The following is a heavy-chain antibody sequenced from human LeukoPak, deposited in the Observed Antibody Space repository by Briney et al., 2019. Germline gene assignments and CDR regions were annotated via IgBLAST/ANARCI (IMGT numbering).Heavy chain of an antibody. CDR1: GFTFSNYA. Sequence: GGSLRLSCEASGFTFSNYAMSWVRQAPGKGLEWVSSISSSSSYIYYADSVKGRFTISRDNAKNSLYLQMNSLRAEDTAVYYCARAGHSSGYYLLYWGQGTLVTVSS. CDR3: ARAGHSSGYYLLY. V-gene: IGHV3-21*01. D-gene: IGHD3-22*01. J-gene: IGHJ4*02. CDR2: ISSSSSYI.